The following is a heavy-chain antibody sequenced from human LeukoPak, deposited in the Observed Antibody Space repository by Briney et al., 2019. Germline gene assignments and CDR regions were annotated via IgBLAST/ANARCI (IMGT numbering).Heavy chain of an antibody. V-gene: IGHV3-74*01. D-gene: IGHD1-14*01. Sequence: GGSLRLSCAASGFTFSNYWMHWVRQAPGKGLVWASRINSDGSDRSHADSVKGRFTISRDNAKNTLYLQMNSLRVEDTAVYYCARGYRGAAPDPEGDSWGQGTLVTVSS. CDR3: ARGYRGAAPDPEGDS. CDR2: INSDGSDR. CDR1: GFTFSNYW. J-gene: IGHJ4*02.